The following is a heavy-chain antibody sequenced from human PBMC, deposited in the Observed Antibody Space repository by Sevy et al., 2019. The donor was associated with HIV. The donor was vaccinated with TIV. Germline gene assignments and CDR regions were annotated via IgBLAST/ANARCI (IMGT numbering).Heavy chain of an antibody. CDR2: IRSKANSYAT. Sequence: GESLKISCAASGFTFSGSAMYWVRQASGKGLEWVGRIRSKANSYATAYAASVKGRFTISRDDSKNTAYLQMNSLKTEDTAVYYCTRQGIDSRQQLPLDVWGQGTTVTVSS. D-gene: IGHD6-13*01. CDR1: GFTFSGSA. V-gene: IGHV3-73*01. CDR3: TRQGIDSRQQLPLDV. J-gene: IGHJ6*02.